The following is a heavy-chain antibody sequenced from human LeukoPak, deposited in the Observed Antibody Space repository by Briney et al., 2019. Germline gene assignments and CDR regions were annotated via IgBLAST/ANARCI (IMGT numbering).Heavy chain of an antibody. Sequence: GGSLRLSCAVSGFTFSGYAMNWVRQAPGKGLEWVSLIFASGSTTKYADSVKGRFTISRDNSKNTLYLQMNSLRAEDTAVYYCAKDPGTTWGQGTLVTVSS. D-gene: IGHD4-17*01. J-gene: IGHJ4*02. CDR3: AKDPGTT. CDR2: IFASGSTT. V-gene: IGHV3-23*03. CDR1: GFTFSGYA.